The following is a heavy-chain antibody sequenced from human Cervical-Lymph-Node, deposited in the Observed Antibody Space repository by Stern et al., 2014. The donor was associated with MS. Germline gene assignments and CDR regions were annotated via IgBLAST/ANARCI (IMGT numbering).Heavy chain of an antibody. CDR2: TTPIFGAV. J-gene: IGHJ4*02. CDR1: GGTFSTYT. Sequence: DQLVESGAEVKNPGSSVKVSCKTSGGTFSTYTFSWLRQAHGQGLEWMGGTTPIFGAVKYTQSFQGRVTITADESTSTVDMELSGLRSEDTAVYYCATGGSGFFDSWGQGTLVTVSS. D-gene: IGHD2-15*01. CDR3: ATGGSGFFDS. V-gene: IGHV1-69*01.